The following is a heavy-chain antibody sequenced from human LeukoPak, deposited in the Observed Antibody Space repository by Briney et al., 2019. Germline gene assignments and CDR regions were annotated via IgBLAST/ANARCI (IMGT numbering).Heavy chain of an antibody. CDR3: ASLITASETGFDV. V-gene: IGHV6-1*01. Sequence: SQTLSLTCAISGESVSSNSAVWNWIRQSPSTGLEWLGRTYYMSKWLNDDVVSMKSRITINLDTSRNQFSLQLNSVTPDDTAVYFCASLITASETGFDVWGQGTLVTVSS. J-gene: IGHJ4*02. CDR1: GESVSSNSAV. D-gene: IGHD3-10*01. CDR2: TYYMSKWLN.